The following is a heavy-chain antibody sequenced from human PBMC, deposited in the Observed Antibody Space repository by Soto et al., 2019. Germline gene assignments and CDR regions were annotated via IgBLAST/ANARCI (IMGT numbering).Heavy chain of an antibody. V-gene: IGHV3-30*18. J-gene: IGHJ6*02. CDR3: VKEGRGSTTSCSRCYGLDV. CDR2: LSHDETNK. CDR1: GFTFSTYG. Sequence: QVQLVESGGGGVQPGRSLRLSCAASGFTFSTYGMHWVRQAPGKGLEWVAALSHDETNKFYADSVKGRFTISRDNSKNTMYLEMFSLRAEDTAVYYCVKEGRGSTTSCSRCYGLDVWGQGTTVTVSS. D-gene: IGHD2-2*01.